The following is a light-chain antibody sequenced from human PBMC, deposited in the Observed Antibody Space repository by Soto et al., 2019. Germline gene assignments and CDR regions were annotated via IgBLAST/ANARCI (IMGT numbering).Light chain of an antibody. CDR1: GWNRGNNV. J-gene: IGLJ2*01. V-gene: IGLV1-44*01. CDR3: AAWDGSLKVPV. CDR2: SNS. Sequence: QSVLTQSSSASGSLEQRVTVTRTGSGWNRGNNVVSRYQQLPGTAPKLIIYSNSQRPSGVPDRFSGSQSGTSASLAISGLPSEDEGDYYCAAWDGSLKVPVFGGGTKLTVL.